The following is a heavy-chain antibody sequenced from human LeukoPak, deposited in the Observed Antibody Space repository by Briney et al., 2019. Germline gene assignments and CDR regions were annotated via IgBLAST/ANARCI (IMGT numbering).Heavy chain of an antibody. Sequence: GGSLRLSCAASGLTFSRYAMSWVRQAPGKGLEWVSGVSTSGGSTYYADSVKGRFTISRDNSKNTLHLQMNSLRAEDTAIYYWAKQAYDSPRTDFDYWGQGTLVTVSS. CDR2: VSTSGGST. D-gene: IGHD3-22*01. CDR3: AKQAYDSPRTDFDY. J-gene: IGHJ4*02. V-gene: IGHV3-23*01. CDR1: GLTFSRYA.